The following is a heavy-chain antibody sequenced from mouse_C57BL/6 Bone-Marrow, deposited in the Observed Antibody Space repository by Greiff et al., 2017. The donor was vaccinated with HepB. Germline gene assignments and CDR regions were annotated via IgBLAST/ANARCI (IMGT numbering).Heavy chain of an antibody. D-gene: IGHD2-1*01. Sequence: EVKLVESGGGLVQPGGSLKLSFAASGFTFRDYYMSLVRQTPEKRLEWVAYLSNGGGSNYYPDTVKGRFTISRDNAKNTLYLQMSRLKSEDTAMYYCARHGTPLLGTIWYFDVWGTGTTVTVSS. CDR1: GFTFRDYY. J-gene: IGHJ1*03. CDR3: ARHGTPLLGTIWYFDV. V-gene: IGHV5-12*01. CDR2: LSNGGGSN.